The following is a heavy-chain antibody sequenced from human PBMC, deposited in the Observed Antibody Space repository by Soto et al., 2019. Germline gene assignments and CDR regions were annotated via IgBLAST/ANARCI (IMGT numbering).Heavy chain of an antibody. CDR2: IYSGGST. Sequence: GGSLRLSCAASGFTVSSNYMSWVRQAPGKGLEWVSVIYSGGSTYYADSVKGRFTISRDNSKNTLYLQMNSLRAEDTAVYYCARENSNYSPYYYYMDVWGKGTTVTVSS. CDR1: GFTVSSNY. V-gene: IGHV3-66*01. J-gene: IGHJ6*03. D-gene: IGHD4-4*01. CDR3: ARENSNYSPYYYYMDV.